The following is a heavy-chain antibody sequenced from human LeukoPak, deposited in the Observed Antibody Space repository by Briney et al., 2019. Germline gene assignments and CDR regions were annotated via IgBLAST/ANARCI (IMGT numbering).Heavy chain of an antibody. J-gene: IGHJ4*02. CDR2: INPNSGDT. Sequence: ASVKVSCKASGYTFTGYYMHWVRQAPGQGLEWMGWINPNSGDTDYAQKFQGRVTMTRDTSISATYMEVSRPRSDDTAVYYCARWDGYSSSPDYWGQGTLVTVSS. CDR3: ARWDGYSSSPDY. CDR1: GYTFTGYY. V-gene: IGHV1-2*02. D-gene: IGHD6-13*01.